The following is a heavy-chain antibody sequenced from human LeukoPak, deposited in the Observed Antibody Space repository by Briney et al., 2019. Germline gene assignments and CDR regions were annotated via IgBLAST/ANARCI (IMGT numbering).Heavy chain of an antibody. CDR2: ISSSGSTI. CDR1: GFTFSDYY. Sequence: GGSLRLSCAASGFTFSDYYMSWIRQAPGKGLEWVSYISSSGSTIYYADSVKGRFTISRDNAKNSLYLQMNSLRAEDTAVYCCARGRYSSSTAFDIWGQGTMVTVSS. J-gene: IGHJ3*02. D-gene: IGHD6-6*01. V-gene: IGHV3-11*04. CDR3: ARGRYSSSTAFDI.